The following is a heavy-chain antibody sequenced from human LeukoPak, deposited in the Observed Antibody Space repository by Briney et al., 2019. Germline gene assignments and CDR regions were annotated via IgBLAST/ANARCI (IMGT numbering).Heavy chain of an antibody. CDR2: IYYSGST. Sequence: SETLSLTCTVSGGSISSSSYYWGWLRQPPGKGLEWIGSIYYSGSTYYNPSLKSRVTISVDTSKNQFSLKLSSVTAADTAVYYCARRQQQLAIDYWGQGTLVTVSS. V-gene: IGHV4-39*01. CDR3: ARRQQQLAIDY. CDR1: GGSISSSSYY. J-gene: IGHJ4*02. D-gene: IGHD6-13*01.